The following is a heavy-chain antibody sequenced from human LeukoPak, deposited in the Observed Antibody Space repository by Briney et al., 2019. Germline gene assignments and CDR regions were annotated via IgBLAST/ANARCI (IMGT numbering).Heavy chain of an antibody. V-gene: IGHV5-51*01. J-gene: IGHJ4*02. CDR1: GYSFTNYW. D-gene: IGHD3-10*01. CDR2: IYPGDSDT. CDR3: ARQTRDGSGSRGYFFDF. Sequence: GESLKISCKGSGYSFTNYWIGWVRQMPGKGLEWMGIIYPGDSDTRYSPSFQGQVTISADKSISTAYLQWSSLKASDTAMYYCARQTRDGSGSRGYFFDFWGQGTLVTVSS.